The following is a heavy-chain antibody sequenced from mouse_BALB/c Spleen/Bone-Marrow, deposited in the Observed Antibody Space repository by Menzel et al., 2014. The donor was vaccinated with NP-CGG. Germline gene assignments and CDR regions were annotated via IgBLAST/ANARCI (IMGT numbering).Heavy chain of an antibody. J-gene: IGHJ3*01. V-gene: IGHV1S135*01. D-gene: IGHD1-2*01. CDR3: ARMDYYGH. CDR2: IDPSYGGT. CDR1: GYSFTGYN. Sequence: EVHLVESGPELEKPGASVKVSCKASGYSFTGYNMNWVKQSNGKSLEWIGNIDPSYGGTSYNQKFKGKATLTVDKSSGTAYMQLKSLTSEDSAVYYYARMDYYGHWGQGTLVTVSA.